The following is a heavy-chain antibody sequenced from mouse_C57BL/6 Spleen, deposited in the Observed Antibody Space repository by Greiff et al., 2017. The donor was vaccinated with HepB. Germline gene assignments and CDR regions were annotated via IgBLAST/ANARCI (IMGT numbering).Heavy chain of an antibody. CDR3: ASNYYGSSYRFAY. D-gene: IGHD1-1*01. Sequence: QVQLKQSGPGLVQPSQSLSITCTVSGFSLTSYGVHWVRQSPGKGLEWLGVIWSGGSTDYNAAFISRLSISKDNSKSKVFFKMNSLQADDTAIYYCASNYYGSSYRFAYWGQGTLVTVSA. CDR2: IWSGGST. J-gene: IGHJ3*01. V-gene: IGHV2-2*01. CDR1: GFSLTSYG.